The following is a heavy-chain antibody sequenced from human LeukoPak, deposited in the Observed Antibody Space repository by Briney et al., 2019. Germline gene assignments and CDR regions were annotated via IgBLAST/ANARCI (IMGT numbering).Heavy chain of an antibody. V-gene: IGHV3-21*04. CDR2: ITSTSSYI. CDR3: ARDYYGSASLN. Sequence: GGSLRLSCAASGFTFSTSTMNWVRQAPGKGLEWVSTITSTSSYIYYADSVKGRFTVSRDNAKNSLYLQMNSLRAEDTALYYCARDYYGSASLNWGQRTLVTVSS. D-gene: IGHD3-10*01. J-gene: IGHJ4*02. CDR1: GFTFSTST.